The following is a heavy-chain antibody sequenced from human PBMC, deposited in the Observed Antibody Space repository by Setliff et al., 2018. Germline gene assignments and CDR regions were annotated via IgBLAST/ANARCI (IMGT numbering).Heavy chain of an antibody. D-gene: IGHD4-17*01. V-gene: IGHV3-23*03. CDR2: VYRGGSTT. CDR1: GFTFRDYG. CDR3: AKDLGDDGHYYYYMDV. Sequence: GGSLRLSCAASGFTFRDYGMNWVRQVPGKGLEWVSVVYRGGSTTFYADSVKGRFTISRDDSKNTLYLQMNSLTVDDTAVYYCAKDLGDDGHYYYYMDVWGKGTTVTVSS. J-gene: IGHJ6*03.